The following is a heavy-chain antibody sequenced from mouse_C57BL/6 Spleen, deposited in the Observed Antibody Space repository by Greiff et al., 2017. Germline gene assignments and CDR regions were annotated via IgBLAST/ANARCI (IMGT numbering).Heavy chain of an antibody. CDR2: IRNKANGYTT. V-gene: IGHV7-3*01. Sequence: EVKLVESGGGLVQPGGSLSLSCAASGFTFTDYYMSWVRQPPGKALEWLGFIRNKANGYTTEYSASVKGRFTISRDNSQSILYLQMNALRAEDSATYYCARYTTVVATDYFDYWGQGTTLTVSS. J-gene: IGHJ2*01. D-gene: IGHD1-1*01. CDR1: GFTFTDYY. CDR3: ARYTTVVATDYFDY.